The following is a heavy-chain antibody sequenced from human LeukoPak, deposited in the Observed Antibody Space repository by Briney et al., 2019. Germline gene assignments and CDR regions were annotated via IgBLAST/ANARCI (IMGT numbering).Heavy chain of an antibody. J-gene: IGHJ4*02. CDR2: ISAYNGNT. V-gene: IGHV1-18*01. CDR1: GYSFTSYG. Sequence: GESLKISCKGSGYSFTSYGISWVRQAPGQGLEWMGWISAYNGNTNYAQKLQGRVTMTTDTSTSTAYMELRSLRSDDTAVYYCAREGSSWYEFGYWGQGTLVTVSS. CDR3: AREGSSWYEFGY. D-gene: IGHD6-13*01.